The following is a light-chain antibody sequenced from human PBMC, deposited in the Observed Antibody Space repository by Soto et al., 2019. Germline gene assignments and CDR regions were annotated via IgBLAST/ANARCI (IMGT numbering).Light chain of an antibody. CDR1: QSVSSY. V-gene: IGKV3D-15*01. Sequence: EIVLTQSPATLSLSPGERATLSCRASQSVSSYLAWYQQKPGQAPRLLIYGASTRATGIPARFSGSGSGTEFTLTISSLQSEDFAVYYWQQYNNWPPITFGQGTRLEIK. CDR2: GAS. CDR3: QQYNNWPPIT. J-gene: IGKJ5*01.